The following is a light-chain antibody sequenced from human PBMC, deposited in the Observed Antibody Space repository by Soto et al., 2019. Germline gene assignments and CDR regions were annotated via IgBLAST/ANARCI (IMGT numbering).Light chain of an antibody. J-gene: IGKJ4*01. CDR3: QQYNNWPPLT. V-gene: IGKV3-15*01. CDR2: GAS. Sequence: EIVMTQSPATLSVSPGERATLSCRASQSVSSNLAWYQQKPGQAPRLLIYGASTRATGFPARFSGSGSGTEVTLTISSLSSEDFAVYYCQQYNNWPPLTFGGGTKVEIK. CDR1: QSVSSN.